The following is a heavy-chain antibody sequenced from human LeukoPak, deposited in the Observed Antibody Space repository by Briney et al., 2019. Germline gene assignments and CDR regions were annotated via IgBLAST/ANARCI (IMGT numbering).Heavy chain of an antibody. Sequence: GASVKLSFKASGYTFTVYYIHWVRRAPGQGLEWMGWISPNSGDTTYAQKFQGRVTMTRDTSISTAYLDLSRLTSADTAVYSCTREGYWGQGTLVTVSS. J-gene: IGHJ4*02. CDR1: GYTFTVYY. CDR2: ISPNSGDT. V-gene: IGHV1-2*02. CDR3: TREGY.